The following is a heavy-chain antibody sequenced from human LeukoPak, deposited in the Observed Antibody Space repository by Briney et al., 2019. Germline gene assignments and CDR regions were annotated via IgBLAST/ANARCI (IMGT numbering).Heavy chain of an antibody. CDR1: GDAVKELC. CDR2: FDPEDGET. V-gene: IGHV1-24*01. J-gene: IGHJ6*03. Sequence: SGDAVKELCIHCGRQALGKKIEWMGGFDPEDGETIYAQKFQGRVTMTEDTSTDTAYMELSSLRSEDTAVYYCASPTDMVRGGSYYYYYYMDVWGKGTTVTVSS. D-gene: IGHD3-10*01. CDR3: ASPTDMVRGGSYYYYYYMDV.